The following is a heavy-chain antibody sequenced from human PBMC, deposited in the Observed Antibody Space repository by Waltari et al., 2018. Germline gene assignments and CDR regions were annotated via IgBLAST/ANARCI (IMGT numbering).Heavy chain of an antibody. CDR1: GDTFSTYD. D-gene: IGHD3-16*01. Sequence: QVKLVQSGAEVKKPGSSVKVSCKASGDTFSTYDITWVRQAPGQGLEWMGGIIPIFDTPSYPQKFQGRVTITADASTKTAYMELSSLRSEDTAVYYCARDVSLVVTDDDPDIWGQGTMVTVSS. J-gene: IGHJ3*02. V-gene: IGHV1-69*12. CDR2: IIPIFDTP. CDR3: ARDVSLVVTDDDPDI.